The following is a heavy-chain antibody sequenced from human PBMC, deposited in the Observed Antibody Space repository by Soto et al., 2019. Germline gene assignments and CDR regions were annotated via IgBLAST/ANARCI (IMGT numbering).Heavy chain of an antibody. CDR1: GYSCTSYC. V-gene: IGHV5-10-1*01. Sequence: PGESLRISWKGAGYSCTSYCSSWVRQMPGKGLEWMGRIDPSDSYTNYSPSFQGHVTISADKSISTAYLQWSSLKASDTAMYHYGSGSSSRYYYYYSYTDVWGKGTTVTVSS. CDR3: GSGSSSRYYYYYSYTDV. CDR2: IDPSDSYT. D-gene: IGHD3-10*01. J-gene: IGHJ6*03.